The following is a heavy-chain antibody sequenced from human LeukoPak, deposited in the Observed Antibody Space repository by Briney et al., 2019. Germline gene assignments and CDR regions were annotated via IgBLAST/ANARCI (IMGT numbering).Heavy chain of an antibody. CDR2: IYSGGST. Sequence: TGGSLRLSCAASGFTVSINYMSWVRQAPGKGLEWVSVIYSGGSTYYADSVKGRFAISRDNSKNTLYLQMNSLRAEDTAVYYCARGPRGKSGSPPYYFDYWGQGTLVTVSS. V-gene: IGHV3-53*01. CDR1: GFTVSINY. D-gene: IGHD1-26*01. CDR3: ARGPRGKSGSPPYYFDY. J-gene: IGHJ4*02.